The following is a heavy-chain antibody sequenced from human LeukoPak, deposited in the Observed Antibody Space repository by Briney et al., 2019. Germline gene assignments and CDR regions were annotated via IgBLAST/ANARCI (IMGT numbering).Heavy chain of an antibody. J-gene: IGHJ5*02. V-gene: IGHV1-2*02. CDR1: GYTFTGYY. Sequence: ASVKVSCKASGYTFTGYYMHWVRQAPGQGLEWMGWINPNSGGTNDAQKFQGRVTMTRDTSISTAYMELSRLRSDDTAVYYCAALKEGVWFDPWGQGTLVTVSS. CDR3: AALKEGVWFDP. CDR2: INPNSGGT. D-gene: IGHD3-16*01.